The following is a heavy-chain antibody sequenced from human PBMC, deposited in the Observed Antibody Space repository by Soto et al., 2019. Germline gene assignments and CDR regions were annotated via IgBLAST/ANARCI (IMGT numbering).Heavy chain of an antibody. Sequence: QVQLVQSGAEVKKPGASVKVSCKASGSTFSTLDLNWVRQAPGQGLDWMGWMHANTGLTGHAQKFQGRLSMTSDTPISTSYTELSSLITEDTVVFYCTRSIFGPGLISWCQGTLVTVPS. V-gene: IGHV1-8*01. D-gene: IGHD3-3*02. CDR2: MHANTGLT. J-gene: IGHJ4*02. CDR3: TRSIFGPGLIS. CDR1: GSTFSTLD.